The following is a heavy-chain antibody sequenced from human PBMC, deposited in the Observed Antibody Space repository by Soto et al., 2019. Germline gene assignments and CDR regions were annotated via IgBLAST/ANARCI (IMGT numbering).Heavy chain of an antibody. CDR3: AREGVRFSENKDPYYYGMDV. V-gene: IGHV1-18*01. Sequence: ASVKVSCKASGYTFTSYGISRVRQAPGQGLEWMGWISVYNGNTNYAQKLQGRVTMTTDTSTSTAYMELRSLRSDDTAVYYCAREGVRFSENKDPYYYGMDVWGQGTTVTVSS. D-gene: IGHD3-3*01. J-gene: IGHJ6*02. CDR1: GYTFTSYG. CDR2: ISVYNGNT.